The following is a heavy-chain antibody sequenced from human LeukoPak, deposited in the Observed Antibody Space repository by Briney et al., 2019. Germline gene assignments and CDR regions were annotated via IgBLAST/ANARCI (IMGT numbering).Heavy chain of an antibody. D-gene: IGHD3-3*01. CDR3: ARDPSIFGVDYYFDY. CDR1: GFTFSSYG. J-gene: IGHJ4*02. CDR2: IWYDGSNK. Sequence: GGSLGLSCAASGFTFSSYGMHWVRQAPGKGLEWVAVIWYDGSNKYYADSVKGRFTISRDNSKNTLYLQMNSLRAEDTAVYYCARDPSIFGVDYYFDYWGQGALVTVSS. V-gene: IGHV3-33*01.